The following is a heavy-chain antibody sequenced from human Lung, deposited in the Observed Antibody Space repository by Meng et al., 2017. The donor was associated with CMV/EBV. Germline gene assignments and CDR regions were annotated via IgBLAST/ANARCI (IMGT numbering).Heavy chain of an antibody. Sequence: GXSXRLSXAASGFTFSDYYMSWIRQAPGKGLEWVSYISGSRSTIYYGDSVKGRFTISRDNAKNSLYLQMNSLRAEDTAVYYCARVDYQTNRGRWFDPWGQGTLVXVSS. CDR3: ARVDYQTNRGRWFDP. J-gene: IGHJ5*02. V-gene: IGHV3-11*01. CDR2: ISGSRSTI. D-gene: IGHD2-2*01. CDR1: GFTFSDYY.